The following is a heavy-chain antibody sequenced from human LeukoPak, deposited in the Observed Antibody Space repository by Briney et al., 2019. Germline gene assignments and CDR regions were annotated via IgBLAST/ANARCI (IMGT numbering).Heavy chain of an antibody. V-gene: IGHV4-34*01. CDR3: ARERPPYYYGSGSYRAFDI. D-gene: IGHD3-10*01. J-gene: IGHJ3*02. Sequence: PSETLSLTCAVYGGSFSGYYWSWIRQPPGKGLEWIGEINHSGSTNYNPSLKSRVTISVDTSKNQFSLKLSSLTAADTAVYYCARERPPYYYGSGSYRAFDIWGQGTMVTVSS. CDR1: GGSFSGYY. CDR2: INHSGST.